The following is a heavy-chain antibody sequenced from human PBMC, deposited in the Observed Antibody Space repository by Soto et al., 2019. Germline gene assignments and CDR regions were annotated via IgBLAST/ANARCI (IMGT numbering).Heavy chain of an antibody. D-gene: IGHD2-15*01. J-gene: IGHJ4*02. CDR1: GFTLSSYW. CDR3: ARDRKGSQWTIDY. V-gene: IGHV3-74*01. CDR2: INSDGSST. Sequence: PGGSLRLSCAASGFTLSSYWMHWVRQAPGKGLVWVSRINSDGSSTSYADSVKGRFTISRDNSKNTLYLQMNSLRAEDTAVYYCARDRKGSQWTIDYWGQGTLVTVSS.